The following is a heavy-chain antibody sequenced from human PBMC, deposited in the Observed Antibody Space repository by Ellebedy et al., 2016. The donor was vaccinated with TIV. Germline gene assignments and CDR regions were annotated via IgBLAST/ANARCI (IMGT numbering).Heavy chain of an antibody. D-gene: IGHD4-17*01. J-gene: IGHJ5*02. CDR2: IYTDGGT. CDR3: ARDPGGGGNYGDNWFDP. V-gene: IGHV3-66*01. CDR1: GFTVSSFF. Sequence: GESLKISCAASGFTVSSFFMTWVRQAPGKGLEWVSVIYTDGGTNYTDSVKGRFTISSDDFKNTLYLQMNSLRAEDTAIYSCARDPGGGGNYGDNWFDPWGQGTLVTVSS.